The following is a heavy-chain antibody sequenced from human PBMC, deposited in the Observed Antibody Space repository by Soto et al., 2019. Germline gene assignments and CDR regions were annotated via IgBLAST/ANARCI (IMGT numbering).Heavy chain of an antibody. D-gene: IGHD7-27*01. CDR1: GGSISTVNYW. J-gene: IGHJ4*02. Sequence: QVQLQESGPGLVKPSQTLSLTCTVSGGSISTVNYWWSWIRQSPDMGLEWIGHIYNGGITYNNPSLQRRVTISVDTSNHQLSLTMSSVSAADTAVYYCARGPSGDKVDSWGQGTLVTVSS. CDR2: IYNGGIT. CDR3: ARGPSGDKVDS. V-gene: IGHV4-30-4*01.